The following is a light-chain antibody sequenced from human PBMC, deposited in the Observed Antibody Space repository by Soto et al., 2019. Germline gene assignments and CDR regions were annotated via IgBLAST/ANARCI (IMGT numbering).Light chain of an antibody. J-gene: IGKJ3*01. V-gene: IGKV1-39*01. CDR2: GAS. CDR3: HQSYSLPLT. CDR1: QSISDY. Sequence: DIQMTQSPSSLSASVGDRVAITCRSSQSISDYLNWYQQKPGKALKLVIYGASNLQSGVPPRFSGSGSGSEFTLTISGLQPDDFAIYFCHQSYSLPLTFGPGNTVDV.